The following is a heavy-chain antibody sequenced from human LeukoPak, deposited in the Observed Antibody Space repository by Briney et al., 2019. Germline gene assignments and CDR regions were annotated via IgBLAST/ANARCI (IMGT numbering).Heavy chain of an antibody. CDR1: EFTFSSYG. J-gene: IGHJ4*02. Sequence: GGSLRLSCAASEFTFSSYGMHWVRQAPGKGLEWVAVIWYDGSNKYYADSVKGRFTISRDNSKNTLYLQMNSLRAEDTAVYYCARDNDSSGYPYYFDYWGQGTLVTVSS. V-gene: IGHV3-33*01. CDR3: ARDNDSSGYPYYFDY. D-gene: IGHD3-22*01. CDR2: IWYDGSNK.